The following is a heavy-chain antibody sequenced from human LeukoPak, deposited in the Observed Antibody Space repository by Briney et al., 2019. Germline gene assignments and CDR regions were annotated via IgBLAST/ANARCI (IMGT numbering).Heavy chain of an antibody. CDR2: ISYDGSNK. V-gene: IGHV3-30*03. CDR3: ARDPMYIVSAAGKYYYGMDV. Sequence: GGSLRLSCAASGFTFSSYGVHWVRQAPGTGLERVAFISYDGSNKYYADSVKGRFTISRDNSKNTLYLQMNSLRAEDTAVFYCARDPMYIVSAAGKYYYGMDVWGLGTTVTVSS. J-gene: IGHJ6*02. D-gene: IGHD5/OR15-5a*01. CDR1: GFTFSSYG.